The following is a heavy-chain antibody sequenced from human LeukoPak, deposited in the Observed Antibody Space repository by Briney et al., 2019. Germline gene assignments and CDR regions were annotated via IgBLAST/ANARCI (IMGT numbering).Heavy chain of an antibody. V-gene: IGHV3-11*06. Sequence: GGSLRLSCAASGFPFTSGFTFSDYYMSWIRQAPGKGLEWVSYISSTSAYTSYADSVKGRFTISRDNANNSLFLQMNGLRAEDTAIYYCARGGTGGFDYWGQGTLVTVSS. CDR1: GFPFTSGFTFSDYY. J-gene: IGHJ4*02. CDR2: ISSTSAYT. D-gene: IGHD2-8*02. CDR3: ARGGTGGFDY.